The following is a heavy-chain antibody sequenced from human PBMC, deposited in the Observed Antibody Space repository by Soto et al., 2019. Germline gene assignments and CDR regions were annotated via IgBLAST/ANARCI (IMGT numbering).Heavy chain of an antibody. Sequence: QVPLVESGGGVVQPGRSLRLSCAASGFTFSSFAMHWVRQAPGKGLQWVAHISYDGAIEYYADSVKGRFSISRDNSKNTLYLRMSSLRAEDTAVYYCARDRHGTWFDYWGQGSLVTVSS. D-gene: IGHD6-6*01. CDR2: ISYDGAIE. CDR1: GFTFSSFA. V-gene: IGHV3-30-3*01. CDR3: ARDRHGTWFDY. J-gene: IGHJ4*02.